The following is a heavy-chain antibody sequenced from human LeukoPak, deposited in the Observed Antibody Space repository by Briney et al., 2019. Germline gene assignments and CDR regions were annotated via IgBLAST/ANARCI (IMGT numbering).Heavy chain of an antibody. CDR2: VYTGGRT. V-gene: IGHV3-53*05. D-gene: IGHD3-9*01. CDR3: ARGSMPGTGLPFDY. J-gene: IGHJ4*02. CDR1: GLTIGKSD. Sequence: GGSLRLSCATSGLTIGKSDMAWVRQAPGKGLEWVSIVYTGGRTFHADSVKGRFTMSRDQSKNTVGLQMNSLRSEGTALYYCARGSMPGTGLPFDYWGQGTQVSVSS.